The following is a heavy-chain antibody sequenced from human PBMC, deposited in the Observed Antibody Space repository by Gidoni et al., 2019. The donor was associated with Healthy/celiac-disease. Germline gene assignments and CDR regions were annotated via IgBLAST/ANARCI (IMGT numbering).Heavy chain of an antibody. CDR2: TYDRSKWYN. J-gene: IGHJ4*02. CDR3: AREVWQWLAESYSPLDY. D-gene: IGHD6-19*01. CDR1: GASVSSNSAA. Sequence: QVQLQQSGPGLVTPSQTLSLTCAISGASVSSNSAAWNWIRQSPSRGLEWLGRTYDRSKWYNDYAVSVKSRITINPDTSKNQFSRQLNSVTPEDTAVYYCAREVWQWLAESYSPLDYWGQGTLVTVSS. V-gene: IGHV6-1*01.